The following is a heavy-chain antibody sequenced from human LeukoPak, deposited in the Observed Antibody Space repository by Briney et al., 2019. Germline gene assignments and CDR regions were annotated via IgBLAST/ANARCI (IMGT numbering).Heavy chain of an antibody. CDR1: GFTVSSNY. V-gene: IGHV3-66*01. D-gene: IGHD3-10*01. CDR3: ARFITMVRGRGFDY. J-gene: IGHJ4*02. CDR2: IYSGGST. Sequence: PGGSLRLSCAASGFTVSSNYMSWVRQAPGKGLEWVSVIYSGGSTYYADSVKGRFTISSDNSKNTLYLQMNSLRAEDTAVYYCARFITMVRGRGFDYWGQGTLVTVSS.